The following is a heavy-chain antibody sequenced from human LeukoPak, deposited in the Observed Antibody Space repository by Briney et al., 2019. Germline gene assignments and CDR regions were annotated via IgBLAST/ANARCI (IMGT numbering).Heavy chain of an antibody. CDR3: ANPQSRGYDYLDY. J-gene: IGHJ4*02. D-gene: IGHD5-12*01. V-gene: IGHV3-30*04. Sequence: GGSLRLSCAASGLTFSGSAMHWVRQAPGKGLEWVAVISIDGSEKYYADSVKGRFTISRDNSKNTLYLQMNSLRGDDTAVYYCANPQSRGYDYLDYWGQGTLVTVSS. CDR1: GLTFSGSA. CDR2: ISIDGSEK.